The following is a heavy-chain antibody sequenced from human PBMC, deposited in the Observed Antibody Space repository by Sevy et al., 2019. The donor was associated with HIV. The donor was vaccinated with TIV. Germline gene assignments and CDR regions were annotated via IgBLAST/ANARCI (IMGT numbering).Heavy chain of an antibody. Sequence: ASVKVSYKASGYTFTSYGISWVRQAPGQGLEWMGWISAYNGNTNYARKLQGRVTRTTDTSPSTAYMELRSLGSDDTAVYYCARDLRPHYYGPGSYYYFDYWGQGTLVTVSS. D-gene: IGHD3-10*01. J-gene: IGHJ4*02. CDR1: GYTFTSYG. CDR3: ARDLRPHYYGPGSYYYFDY. CDR2: ISAYNGNT. V-gene: IGHV1-18*01.